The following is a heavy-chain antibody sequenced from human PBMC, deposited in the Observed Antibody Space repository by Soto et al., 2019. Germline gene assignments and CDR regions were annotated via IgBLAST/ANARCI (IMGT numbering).Heavy chain of an antibody. CDR3: AKFMYIWNDGFFDY. CDR1: GFTFSSYG. V-gene: IGHV3-30*18. Sequence: QVQLVESGGGVVQPGRSLRLSCAASGFTFSSYGMHWVRQAPGKGLEWVAIISYDGINKYYANSVKGRFTISRDNSKNTLYLQMNSLRAEDTAVYYCAKFMYIWNDGFFDYWGQGTLVTVSS. CDR2: ISYDGINK. D-gene: IGHD1-1*01. J-gene: IGHJ4*02.